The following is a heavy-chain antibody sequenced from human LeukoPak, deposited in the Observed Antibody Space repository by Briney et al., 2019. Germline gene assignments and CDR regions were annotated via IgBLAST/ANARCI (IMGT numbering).Heavy chain of an antibody. CDR3: AREWGGVGRYLVDY. V-gene: IGHV4-61*02. CDR2: IYTSGGT. D-gene: IGHD1-26*01. J-gene: IGHJ4*02. Sequence: SETLSLTCTVSGGSINRGSYYWSWIRQPAGKGLEWIGRIYTSGGTNYNPSLKSPITISIDTSKNQFSLRLGSVTAADTAVYYCAREWGGVGRYLVDYWGQGTLITVSS. CDR1: GGSINRGSYY.